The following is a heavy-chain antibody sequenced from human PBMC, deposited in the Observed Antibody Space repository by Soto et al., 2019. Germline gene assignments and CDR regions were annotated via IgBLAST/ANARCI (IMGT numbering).Heavy chain of an antibody. V-gene: IGHV6-1*01. D-gene: IGHD3-3*01. J-gene: IGHJ6*02. CDR2: TYYRSKWYN. Sequence: SQTLSLTCAISGDSVSSNSAAWNWIRQSPSRGLEWLGRTYYRSKWYNDYAVSVKSRITINPDTSKNQFSLQLNSVTPEDTDVYYCARDRGDDFWSGGGDYYGMDVWGQGTTVTVSS. CDR1: GDSVSSNSAA. CDR3: ARDRGDDFWSGGGDYYGMDV.